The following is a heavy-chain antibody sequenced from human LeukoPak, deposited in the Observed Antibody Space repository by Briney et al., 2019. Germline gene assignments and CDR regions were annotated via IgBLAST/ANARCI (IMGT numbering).Heavy chain of an antibody. J-gene: IGHJ6*02. D-gene: IGHD2-21*02. CDR3: AKGYCGGDCYYYYYYGMDV. CDR2: IYSGGST. Sequence: GGSLRLSCAASGFTVSSNYMSWVRQAPGKGLEWVSVIYSGGSTYYADSVKGRFTISRDNSKNTLYLQMNSLRAGDTAVYYCAKGYCGGDCYYYYYYGMDVWGQGTTVTVSS. CDR1: GFTVSSNY. V-gene: IGHV3-66*01.